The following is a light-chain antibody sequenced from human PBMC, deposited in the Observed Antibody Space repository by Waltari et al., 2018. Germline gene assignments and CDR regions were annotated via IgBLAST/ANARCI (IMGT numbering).Light chain of an antibody. CDR2: KAS. CDR3: QQYDSYTWT. CDR1: HGISAW. J-gene: IGKJ1*01. V-gene: IGKV1-5*03. Sequence: IQMTQSPSTLSASIGDRVTITCRASHGISAWLAWCQHKPGTAPKLLISKASYLESGVPSRFSGSGSGTEFTLTISSLQPDDFATYYCQQYDSYTWTFGQGTKVEIK.